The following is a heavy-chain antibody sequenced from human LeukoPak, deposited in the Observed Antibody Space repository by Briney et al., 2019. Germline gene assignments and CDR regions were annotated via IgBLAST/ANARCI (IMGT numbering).Heavy chain of an antibody. Sequence: GGSLRLSCAASGFTFSNAWMSWVRQAPGKGLEWVGRIKSKTDGGTTDYAAPVKGRFTISRDDSKNTLYLQVNSLKTEDTAVYYCTTAGPYYGSGSIPVDYWGQGTLVTVSS. CDR2: IKSKTDGGTT. CDR3: TTAGPYYGSGSIPVDY. CDR1: GFTFSNAW. V-gene: IGHV3-15*01. J-gene: IGHJ4*02. D-gene: IGHD3-10*01.